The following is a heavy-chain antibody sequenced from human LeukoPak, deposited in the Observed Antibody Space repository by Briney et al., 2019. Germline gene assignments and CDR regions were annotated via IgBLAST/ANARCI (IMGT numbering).Heavy chain of an antibody. CDR3: ARHLYSSSWYPYYYYGMDV. J-gene: IGHJ6*04. Sequence: GESLKISCKGSGYSFTSYWISWVRQMPGKGLEWMGRIDPSDSYTNYSPSFRGHVTISADKSISTAYLQWSSLKASDTAMYYCARHLYSSSWYPYYYYGMDVWGKGTTVTVSS. CDR1: GYSFTSYW. D-gene: IGHD6-13*01. CDR2: IDPSDSYT. V-gene: IGHV5-10-1*01.